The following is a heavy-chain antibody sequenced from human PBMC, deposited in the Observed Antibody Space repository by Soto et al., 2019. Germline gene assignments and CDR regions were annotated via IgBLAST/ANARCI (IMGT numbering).Heavy chain of an antibody. Sequence: SETLSLTCTVSGGSVSSGSYYWSWIRQPPGKGLEWIGYIYYSGSTNYNPSLKSRVTISVDTSKNQFSLKLSSVTAADTAVYYCAREEGSRSSGEDYYYYYGMDVWGQGTTVTVSS. J-gene: IGHJ6*02. D-gene: IGHD6-6*01. CDR1: GGSVSSGSYY. CDR2: IYYSGST. V-gene: IGHV4-61*01. CDR3: AREEGSRSSGEDYYYYYGMDV.